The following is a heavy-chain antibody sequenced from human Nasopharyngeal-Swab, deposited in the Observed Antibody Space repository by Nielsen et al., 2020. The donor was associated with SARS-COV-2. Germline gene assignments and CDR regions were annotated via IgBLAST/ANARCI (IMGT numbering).Heavy chain of an antibody. CDR3: ARLGSYYANWFDP. D-gene: IGHD1-26*01. J-gene: IGHJ5*02. V-gene: IGHV5-51*01. CDR2: IYPGDSDT. CDR1: GYSFTSYW. Sequence: GGSLRLSCKGSGYSFTSYWIGWVRQMPGKGLEWMGIIYPGDSDTRYSPSFQGQVTTSADKSISTAYLQWSSLKASDTAMYYCARLGSYYANWFDPWGQGTLVTVSS.